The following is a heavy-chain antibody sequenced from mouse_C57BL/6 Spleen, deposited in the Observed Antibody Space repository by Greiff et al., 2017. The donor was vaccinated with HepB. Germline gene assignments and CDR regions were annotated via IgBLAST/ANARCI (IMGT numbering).Heavy chain of an antibody. CDR3: ARRGVGSYYYAMDY. CDR2: ISYDGSN. Sequence: EVKLMESGPGLVKPSQSLSLTCSVTGYSITSGYYWNWILQFPGNKLEWMGYISYDGSNNYNPSLKNRISITRDTSKNQFFLKLNSVTTEDTATYYCARRGVGSYYYAMDYWGQGTSVTVSS. J-gene: IGHJ4*01. CDR1: GYSITSGYY. V-gene: IGHV3-6*01. D-gene: IGHD2-2*01.